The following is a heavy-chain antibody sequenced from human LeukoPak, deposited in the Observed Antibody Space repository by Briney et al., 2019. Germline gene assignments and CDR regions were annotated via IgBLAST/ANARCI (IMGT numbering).Heavy chain of an antibody. V-gene: IGHV4-59*01. CDR2: IYYSGST. J-gene: IGHJ6*03. CDR3: ARGKVYYYMDV. CDR1: GGSINSYY. Sequence: SETLSLTCTVSGGSINSYYWSWIRQPPGKGLEWIGYIYYSGSTNYNPSLKSRVTISVDTSKNQFSLKLSSVTAADTAVYYCARGKVYYYMDVWGKGTTVTVSS.